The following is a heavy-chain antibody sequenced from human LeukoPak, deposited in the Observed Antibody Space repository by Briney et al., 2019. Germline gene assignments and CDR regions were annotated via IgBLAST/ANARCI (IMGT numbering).Heavy chain of an antibody. CDR3: ARGRFHYDNSGYSSFYY. CDR2: IYSGGST. Sequence: GGSLRLSCAASGFTVSSNYMSWVCQAPGKGLEWVSVIYSGGSTYYADSVKGRFTISRDNSKNTLYLQMSSLRAEDTAVYYCARGRFHYDNSGYSSFYYWGQGTLVTVSS. CDR1: GFTVSSNY. J-gene: IGHJ4*02. V-gene: IGHV3-53*01. D-gene: IGHD3-22*01.